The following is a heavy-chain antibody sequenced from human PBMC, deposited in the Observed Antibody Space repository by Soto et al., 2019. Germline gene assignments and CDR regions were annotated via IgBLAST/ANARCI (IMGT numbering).Heavy chain of an antibody. CDR2: IYGGGTT. CDR3: VQTTGWPGFDF. V-gene: IGHV3-53*01. CDR1: GFAVSSKY. D-gene: IGHD6-19*01. J-gene: IGHJ4*02. Sequence: EVQLVESGGGLIQPGASLRLSCAASGFAVSSKYMTWVRQAPGKGLEWVSVIYGGGTTYYADSVKGRFTISRDTSKNTLYLQMNSLRAEDTAVYYCVQTTGWPGFDFWGQGTLVTVSS.